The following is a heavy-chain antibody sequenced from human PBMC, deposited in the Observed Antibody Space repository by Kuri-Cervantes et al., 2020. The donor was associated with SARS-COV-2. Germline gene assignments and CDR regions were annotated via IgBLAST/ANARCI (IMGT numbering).Heavy chain of an antibody. CDR3: ARDPPSPYCSGGSCRTDV. V-gene: IGHV3-21*01. D-gene: IGHD2-15*01. Sequence: GGSLRLSCAASGFTFSSYSMNWVRQAPGKGLEWVSSISSSSSYIYYADSVKGRFTIFRDNAKNSLYLQMNSLRAEDTAVYYCARDPPSPYCSGGSCRTDVWGQGTTVTVSS. CDR1: GFTFSSYS. CDR2: ISSSSSYI. J-gene: IGHJ6*02.